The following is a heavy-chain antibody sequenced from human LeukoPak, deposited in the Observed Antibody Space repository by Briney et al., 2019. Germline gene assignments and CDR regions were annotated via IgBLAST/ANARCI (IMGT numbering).Heavy chain of an antibody. V-gene: IGHV6-1*01. J-gene: IGHJ3*02. CDR2: TYRGSS. CDR3: VRGQYSAFDI. CDR1: GDSVSGNIVA. D-gene: IGHD2-21*01. Sequence: SQTLSLTCAVSGDSVSGNIVAWNWIRRSPSRGLEWLGRTYRGSSYYAPSMKSRISISPDTSKNQFSLHLNSVTPEDTAVYFCVRGQYSAFDIWGQGTLVTVSS.